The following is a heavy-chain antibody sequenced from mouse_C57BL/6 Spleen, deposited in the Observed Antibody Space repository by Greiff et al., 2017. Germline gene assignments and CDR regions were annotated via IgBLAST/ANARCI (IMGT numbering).Heavy chain of an antibody. CDR2: IDPSDSYT. CDR3: ARRQCSSSYCYAMDY. CDR1: GYTFTSYW. D-gene: IGHD1-1*01. J-gene: IGHJ4*01. Sequence: VQLQQPGAELVMPGASVKLSCKASGYTFTSYWMHWVKQRPGQGLEWIGEIDPSDSYTNYNQKFTGKSTLTVDKSSSTAYMQLSSLTSEDSAVYYCARRQCSSSYCYAMDYWGQGTSVTVSS. V-gene: IGHV1-69*01.